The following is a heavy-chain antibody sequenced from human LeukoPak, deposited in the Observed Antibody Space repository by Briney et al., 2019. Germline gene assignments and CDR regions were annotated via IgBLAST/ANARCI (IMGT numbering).Heavy chain of an antibody. Sequence: GASVKVSCKASGGTFSSYAISWVRQAPGQGLEWMGGIIPIFGTANYAQKFQGRVTITADESTSTAYMELSSLRSEDTAVYYCASMVRGVIRGGRWNYYYMDVWGKGTTVTISS. D-gene: IGHD3-10*01. V-gene: IGHV1-69*13. CDR2: IIPIFGTA. CDR1: GGTFSSYA. J-gene: IGHJ6*03. CDR3: ASMVRGVIRGGRWNYYYMDV.